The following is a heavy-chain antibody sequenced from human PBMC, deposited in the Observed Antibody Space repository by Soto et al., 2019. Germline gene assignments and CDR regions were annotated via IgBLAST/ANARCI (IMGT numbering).Heavy chain of an antibody. CDR2: INHSGST. Sequence: SETLSLTCAVYGGSFSGYYWSWIRQPPGKGLEWIGEINHSGSTNYNPSLKSRVTISVDTSKNQFSLKLSSVTAADTAVYYCASGGGGIAAAGTMGWFDPWGQGTLVTVSS. D-gene: IGHD6-13*01. CDR1: GGSFSGYY. CDR3: ASGGGGIAAAGTMGWFDP. V-gene: IGHV4-34*01. J-gene: IGHJ5*02.